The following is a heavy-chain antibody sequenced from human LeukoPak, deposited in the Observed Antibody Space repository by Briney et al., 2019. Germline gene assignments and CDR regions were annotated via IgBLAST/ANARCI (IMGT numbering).Heavy chain of an antibody. J-gene: IGHJ4*02. CDR3: ARVEDYGGNSGGFDY. D-gene: IGHD4-23*01. CDR1: GYTFTGYY. Sequence: ASVKVSCKASGYTFTGYYMHWVRQAPGQGLEWMGWINPNSGGTNYAQKFQGRVTMTRDTSISTAYMELSRLRSDDTAVYYCARVEDYGGNSGGFDYWGQGTLVTVSS. V-gene: IGHV1-2*02. CDR2: INPNSGGT.